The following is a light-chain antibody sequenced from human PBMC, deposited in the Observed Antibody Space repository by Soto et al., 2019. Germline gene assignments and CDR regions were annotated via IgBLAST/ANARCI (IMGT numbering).Light chain of an antibody. Sequence: EIVMTQSPFTLSLSPGERATLSCRAIQSVTNSYVAWYQQKPGQAPRLLIFGASTRAAGIPARFSGSGSGTEFTLTISSLQSEDFAVYYCQQYSTWPLTFGGGTKVDIK. CDR3: QQYSTWPLT. CDR2: GAS. V-gene: IGKV3-15*01. CDR1: QSVTNS. J-gene: IGKJ4*01.